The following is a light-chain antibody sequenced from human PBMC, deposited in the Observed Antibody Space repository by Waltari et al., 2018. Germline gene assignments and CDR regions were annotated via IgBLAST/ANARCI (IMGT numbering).Light chain of an antibody. Sequence: EIVLTQSPGTLSLSPGERATLSCRASQTFSKNYLAWYQQKPGQAPRLLIDDASNRDTGIPDRFSGSGSGTDFTLTISRLEPEDFAVYYCQQCAISPLTFGGGTKVEI. J-gene: IGKJ4*01. CDR3: QQCAISPLT. V-gene: IGKV3-20*01. CDR2: DAS. CDR1: QTFSKNY.